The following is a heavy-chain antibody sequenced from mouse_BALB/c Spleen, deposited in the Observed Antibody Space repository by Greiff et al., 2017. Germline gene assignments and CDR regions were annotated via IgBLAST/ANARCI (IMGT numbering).Heavy chain of an antibody. CDR3: ARGDYRYGFDY. J-gene: IGHJ2*01. Sequence: DVMLVESGGGLVKPGGSLKLSCAASGFTFSSYAMSWVRQSPEKRLEWVAEISSGGSYTYYPDTVTGRFTISRDNAKNTLYLEMSSLRSEDTAMYYCARGDYRYGFDYWGQGTTLTVSS. CDR2: ISSGGSYT. CDR1: GFTFSSYA. V-gene: IGHV5-9-4*01. D-gene: IGHD2-14*01.